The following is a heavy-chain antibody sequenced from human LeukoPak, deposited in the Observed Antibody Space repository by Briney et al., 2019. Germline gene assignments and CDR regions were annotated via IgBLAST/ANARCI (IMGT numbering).Heavy chain of an antibody. CDR1: GGSISSYY. J-gene: IGHJ4*02. CDR2: IYYSGST. Sequence: SETLSLTCTVSGGSISSYYWSWIRQPPGKGLEWIGYIYYSGSTNYNPSLKSRVTISVDTSKNQFSLKLSSVTAADTAVYYCARSHPYGRFPGYWGQGTLVTVSS. D-gene: IGHD3-3*01. V-gene: IGHV4-59*01. CDR3: ARSHPYGRFPGY.